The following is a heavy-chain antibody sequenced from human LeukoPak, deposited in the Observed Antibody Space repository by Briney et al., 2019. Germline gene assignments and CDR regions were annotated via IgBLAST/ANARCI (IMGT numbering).Heavy chain of an antibody. CDR1: GFTFRSYW. Sequence: PGGSLRLSCVASGFTFRSYWMSWVRQAPGKGLEWVSRIDDSGVIRSYADSVKGRFTISRDNSKMTLTLQMNSLRAEDTAVYYCAKRLKRNYYYHYAMDVWGQGTTVTVSS. V-gene: IGHV3-23*01. CDR3: AKRLKRNYYYHYAMDV. CDR2: IDDSGVIR. D-gene: IGHD3-22*01. J-gene: IGHJ6*02.